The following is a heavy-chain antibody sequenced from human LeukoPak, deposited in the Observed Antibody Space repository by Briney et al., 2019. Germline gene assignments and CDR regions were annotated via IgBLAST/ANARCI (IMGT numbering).Heavy chain of an antibody. D-gene: IGHD3-22*01. V-gene: IGHV4-61*01. Sequence: PSETLSLTCTVSGDSISSTYYWNWFRQPPGKGLEWIGRVYDASGSTNYNPSLNSRVTISLDRSTNQFSLRLSSVTAADTAFYFCARGPNYYYHNHAVDISGQGTMVTVSS. CDR2: VYDASGST. CDR1: GDSISSTYY. CDR3: ARGPNYYYHNHAVDI. J-gene: IGHJ3*02.